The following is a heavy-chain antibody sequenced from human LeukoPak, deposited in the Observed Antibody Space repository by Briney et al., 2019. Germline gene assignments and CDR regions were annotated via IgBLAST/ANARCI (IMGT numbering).Heavy chain of an antibody. V-gene: IGHV3-49*04. CDR1: GFTFSSYA. D-gene: IGHD4-17*01. Sequence: GGSLRLSCAASGFTFSSYAMSWVRQAPGKGLEWVGFIRSKAYGGTTEYAASVKGRFTISRDDSKSIAYLQMNSLKTEDTAVYYCTRAPPTVWRFYYYYYYMDVWGKGTTVTVSS. J-gene: IGHJ6*03. CDR2: IRSKAYGGTT. CDR3: TRAPPTVWRFYYYYYYMDV.